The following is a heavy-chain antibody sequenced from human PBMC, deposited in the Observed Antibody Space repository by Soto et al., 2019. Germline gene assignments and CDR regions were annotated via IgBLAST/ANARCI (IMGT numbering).Heavy chain of an antibody. D-gene: IGHD2-15*01. Sequence: PSETLSLTCSVSFASFSSNSYHWGWIRQPPGKGLEWIGSTSYTGTTYYSPSLKSRVTISADASKKQFSLKLDPATAADTAVYYCARLVVVAPVANVWGQGTLVTVSS. CDR3: ARLVVVAPVANV. J-gene: IGHJ4*02. CDR2: TSYTGTT. V-gene: IGHV4-39*01. CDR1: FASFSSNSYH.